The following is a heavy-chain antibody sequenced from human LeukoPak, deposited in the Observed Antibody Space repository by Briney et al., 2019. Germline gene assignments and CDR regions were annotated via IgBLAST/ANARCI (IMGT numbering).Heavy chain of an antibody. Sequence: PSETLSLTCAVYSESFIGYFWSWIRQTPGKGLEWIGEINHSGSTNYNPSLKSRVSISKDTSKNRFSLKLRSVTAADTAVCYCARGLLKGIPVAATPWGRGTLVSVSS. V-gene: IGHV4-34*01. CDR1: SESFIGYF. CDR2: INHSGST. CDR3: ARGLLKGIPVAATP. J-gene: IGHJ5*02. D-gene: IGHD6-19*01.